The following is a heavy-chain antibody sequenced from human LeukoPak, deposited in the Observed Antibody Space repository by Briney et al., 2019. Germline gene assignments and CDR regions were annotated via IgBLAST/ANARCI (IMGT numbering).Heavy chain of an antibody. V-gene: IGHV3-23*01. CDR1: GFTFSSYA. CDR3: AKDLWFGELLIGDYFDY. CDR2: ISGSGGST. J-gene: IGHJ4*02. Sequence: PGGSLRLSCAASGFTFSSYAMGWVRQAPGEGLGWVSAISGSGGSTYYADSVKGRFTISRDNSKNTLYLQTNSLRAEDTAVYYCAKDLWFGELLIGDYFDYWGQGTLVTVSS. D-gene: IGHD3-10*01.